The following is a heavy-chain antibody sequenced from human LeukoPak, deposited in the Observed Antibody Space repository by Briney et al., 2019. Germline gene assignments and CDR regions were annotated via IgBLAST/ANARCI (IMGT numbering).Heavy chain of an antibody. D-gene: IGHD5/OR15-5a*01. CDR3: ATFCVYDLLECFDY. Sequence: ASVKVSCKVSGDNLSALTVNWVRQAPGKGVEWLGGFDPEEGERLYAQKFEGRVTMTEDTSTDTAYMQLTSLRSEDTAVYYCATFCVYDLLECFDYWGQGTLVTVSS. V-gene: IGHV1-24*01. J-gene: IGHJ4*02. CDR1: GDNLSALT. CDR2: FDPEEGER.